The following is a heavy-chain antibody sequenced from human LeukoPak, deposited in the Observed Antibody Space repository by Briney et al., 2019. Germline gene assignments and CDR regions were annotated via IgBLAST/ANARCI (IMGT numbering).Heavy chain of an antibody. V-gene: IGHV3-23*01. J-gene: IGHJ6*04. CDR2: ISTTSGNT. CDR1: GFTFSSYS. CDR3: TELGITMIGGV. D-gene: IGHD3-10*02. Sequence: PGGSLRLSCAASGFTFSSYSMNWVRQAPGKGLEWVAAISTTSGNTYYADSVKGRFTISRDNSKNTLYLQMNSLRAEDTAVYYCTELGITMIGGVWGKGTTVTISS.